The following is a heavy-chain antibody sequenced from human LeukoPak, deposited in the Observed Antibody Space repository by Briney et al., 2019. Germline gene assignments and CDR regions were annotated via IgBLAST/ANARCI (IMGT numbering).Heavy chain of an antibody. V-gene: IGHV1-18*01. CDR1: GYTVTRYG. J-gene: IGHJ3*02. CDR2: ISAYKGNT. Sequence: ASVKVSCKASGYTVTRYGISGVRQAPGQGLEGMGWISAYKGNTNYAQKLQGRVTMTTETSTSTAYMELRSLRSDDTAVYYCARDGWAGAYYDFWSGYLGAFDIWGQGTMVTVSS. CDR3: ARDGWAGAYYDFWSGYLGAFDI. D-gene: IGHD3-3*01.